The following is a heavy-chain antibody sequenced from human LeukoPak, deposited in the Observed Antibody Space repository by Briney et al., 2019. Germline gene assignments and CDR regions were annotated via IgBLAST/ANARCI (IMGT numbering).Heavy chain of an antibody. J-gene: IGHJ6*02. Sequence: SETLSLTCTVSGGSISSYYWSGIRQPPGKGLEWIGYTYYSGSTNYNPSLKSRVTISVDTSKNQFSLKLSSVTAADTAVYYCARQDTNYYYYGMDVWGQGTTVTVSS. CDR2: TYYSGST. V-gene: IGHV4-59*08. CDR3: ARQDTNYYYYGMDV. CDR1: GGSISSYY.